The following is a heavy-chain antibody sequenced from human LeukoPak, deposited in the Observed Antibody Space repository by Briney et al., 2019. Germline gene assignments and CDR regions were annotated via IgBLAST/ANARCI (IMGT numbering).Heavy chain of an antibody. Sequence: GGSLRLSCAASGFTFSSYGMSWVRQAPGKGLEWVSAISGSGGSTYYADSVKGRFTISRDNSKNTLYLQMNSLRAEDTAIYYCAKIGVPTAHFDYWGQGTLVTVSS. CDR2: ISGSGGST. V-gene: IGHV3-23*01. D-gene: IGHD2-2*01. CDR3: AKIGVPTAHFDY. J-gene: IGHJ4*02. CDR1: GFTFSSYG.